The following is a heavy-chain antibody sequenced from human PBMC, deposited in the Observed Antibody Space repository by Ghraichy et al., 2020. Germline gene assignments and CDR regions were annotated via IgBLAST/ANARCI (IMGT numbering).Heavy chain of an antibody. CDR1: EFTFSSSW. V-gene: IGHV3-7*01. CDR3: ARDPSRSSWYDY. D-gene: IGHD6-13*01. Sequence: GGSLRLSCAASEFTFSSSWMSWVRQAPGKGLEWVANIKPDGSEKYYVDSVKGRFTISRDNANNSLSLQMNSLRAEDTAVYYCARDPSRSSWYDYWGQGTLVTVSS. J-gene: IGHJ4*02. CDR2: IKPDGSEK.